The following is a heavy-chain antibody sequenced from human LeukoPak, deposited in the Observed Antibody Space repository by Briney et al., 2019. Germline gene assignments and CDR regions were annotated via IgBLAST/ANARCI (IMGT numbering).Heavy chain of an antibody. V-gene: IGHV3-74*01. D-gene: IGHD3-16*01. J-gene: IGHJ3*02. CDR2: IKYDASST. CDR3: ARVRRMDDAFDI. Sequence: GGSLRLSCADSGFTFSSHWMHWVRQAPGKGLVWVSRIKYDASSTSYADSVKGRFTISRDNAKNTLYLQMNSLRAEDTAVYYCARVRRMDDAFDIWGQGTMVTVSS. CDR1: GFTFSSHW.